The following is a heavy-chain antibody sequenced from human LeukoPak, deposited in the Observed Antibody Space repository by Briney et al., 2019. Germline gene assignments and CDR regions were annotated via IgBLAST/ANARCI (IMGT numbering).Heavy chain of an antibody. CDR3: AKWHERLLAFDS. CDR2: IHHTGKN. V-gene: IGHV4-59*01. J-gene: IGHJ4*02. D-gene: IGHD1-1*01. Sequence: SETLSLTCTVSGDSITSYYWNWVRQSPEKGLEWIGYIHHTGKNYYNPSLKSRITMSVDTSKSLFFLKLSSVTAADTAVYYCAKWHERLLAFDSWGQGTLVTVSS. CDR1: GDSITSYY.